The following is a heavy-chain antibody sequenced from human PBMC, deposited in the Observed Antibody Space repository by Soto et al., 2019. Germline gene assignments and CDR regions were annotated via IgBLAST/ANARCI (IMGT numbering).Heavy chain of an antibody. CDR3: AREKVGAVDY. CDR1: GYTFTSYD. CDR2: MNPNSGNT. Sequence: QVQLVQSGAEVKKPGASVKVSCKASGYTFTSYDINWVRQATGQGLEWMGWMNPNSGNTGYAQKFXGXXTMTRNTSXXTAYMELSSLRSEDTAVYYCAREKVGAVDYWGQGTLVTVSS. D-gene: IGHD1-26*01. J-gene: IGHJ4*02. V-gene: IGHV1-8*01.